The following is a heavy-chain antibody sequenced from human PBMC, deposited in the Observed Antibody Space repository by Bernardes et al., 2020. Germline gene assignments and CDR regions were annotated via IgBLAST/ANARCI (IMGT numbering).Heavy chain of an antibody. J-gene: IGHJ4*02. CDR3: ARRAGYGDYSDY. D-gene: IGHD4-17*01. CDR1: GGSISSYY. V-gene: IGHV4-59*01. CDR2: IYYSGST. Sequence: ETLSLTCTVSGGSISSYYWSWIRQPPGKGLEWIGYIYYSGSTNYNPSLKSRVTISVDTSKNQFSLKLSSVTAADTAVYYCARRAGYGDYSDYWGQGTLVTVSS.